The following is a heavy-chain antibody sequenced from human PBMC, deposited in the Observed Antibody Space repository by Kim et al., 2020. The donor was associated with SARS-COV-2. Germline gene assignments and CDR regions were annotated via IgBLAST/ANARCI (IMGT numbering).Heavy chain of an antibody. CDR3: ARDVHYYFWSGYLYYFDY. J-gene: IGHJ4*02. CDR2: ISSSSYI. Sequence: GGSLRLSCAASGFTFSSYSMNWVRQAPGKGLEWVSSISSSSYIYYADSVKGRFTISRDNAKNSLYLQMNSLRAEDTAVYYCARDVHYYFWSGYLYYFDYWGQGTLVTVSS. CDR1: GFTFSSYS. V-gene: IGHV3-21*01. D-gene: IGHD3-3*01.